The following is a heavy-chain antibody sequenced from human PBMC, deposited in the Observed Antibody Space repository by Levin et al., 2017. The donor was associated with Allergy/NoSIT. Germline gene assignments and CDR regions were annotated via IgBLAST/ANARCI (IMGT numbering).Heavy chain of an antibody. Sequence: GASVKVSCEGSGYNFANSWIAWVRQTPGKGLELMGCINPADSETRYSPSFQGQVTITVDKSTSTASLQWSSLRASDKAMYYCAKQGCRHVSCHTMEDWGQGTLVTVSS. V-gene: IGHV5-51*01. J-gene: IGHJ4*02. CDR3: AKQGCRHVSCHTMED. CDR1: GYNFANSW. CDR2: INPADSET. D-gene: IGHD2-2*01.